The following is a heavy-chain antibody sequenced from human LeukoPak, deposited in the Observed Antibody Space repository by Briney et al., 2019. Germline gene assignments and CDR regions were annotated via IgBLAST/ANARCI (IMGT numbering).Heavy chain of an antibody. CDR2: IYYSGST. Sequence: SETLSLTCTVSGGSISSSSYYWGWIRQPPGKGLEWIGSIYYSGSTYYNPSLNSRVTISVDTSKNQFSLKLSSVTAADTAVYYCARGGYSGYDLGIGFDYWGQGTLVTVSS. V-gene: IGHV4-39*01. D-gene: IGHD5-12*01. J-gene: IGHJ4*02. CDR3: ARGGYSGYDLGIGFDY. CDR1: GGSISSSSYY.